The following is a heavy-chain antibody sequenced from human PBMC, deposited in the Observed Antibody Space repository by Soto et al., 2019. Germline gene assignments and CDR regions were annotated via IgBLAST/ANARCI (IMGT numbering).Heavy chain of an antibody. J-gene: IGHJ3*01. CDR1: GFPFRTHA. CDR2: ISGSGAAT. D-gene: IGHD2-21*02. CDR3: TKGRRGACAHDFFEV. Sequence: EVQLLESGGGLRQPGGSLRLSCAAAGFPFRTHAMTWVRQTPAKGLEWISTISGSGAATYYADSVRGRFTISRDNTENTLFLQMNSLRAEDSAMYFCTKGRRGACAHDFFEVWGQGTPVTGSS. V-gene: IGHV3-23*01.